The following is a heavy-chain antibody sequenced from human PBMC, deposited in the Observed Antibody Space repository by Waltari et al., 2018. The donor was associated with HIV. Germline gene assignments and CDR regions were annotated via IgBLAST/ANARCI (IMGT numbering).Heavy chain of an antibody. CDR3: ARGGFYGSGSKVN. Sequence: EVQLLESGGGLVQPGGSLRLSRAASGFTSSRYLLSWVRPAPGKGVGGVAKLKQDGSEKYYVDAVNGRFTLSRDNAEKSLYLQMNSLRAEDTAVYYCARGGFYGSGSKVNWGQGTLVTVSS. J-gene: IGHJ4*02. CDR1: GFTSSRYL. V-gene: IGHV3-7*04. CDR2: LKQDGSEK. D-gene: IGHD3-10*01.